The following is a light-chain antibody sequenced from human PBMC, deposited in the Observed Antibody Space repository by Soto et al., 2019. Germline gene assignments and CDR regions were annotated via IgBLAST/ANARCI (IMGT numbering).Light chain of an antibody. J-gene: IGKJ3*01. CDR2: AAT. Sequence: DIPMTQSPSSLSASIGDRVTITCRASQSIRNHLNWYQQKPGRAPKLLMYAATSLQGGVPSRFSGSGSGTDFTLTISSLQPEDFATYYCQQTYEGFTFGPGTQVDI. V-gene: IGKV1-39*01. CDR1: QSIRNH. CDR3: QQTYEGFT.